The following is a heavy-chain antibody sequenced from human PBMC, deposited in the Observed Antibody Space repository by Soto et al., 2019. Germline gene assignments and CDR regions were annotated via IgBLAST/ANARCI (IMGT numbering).Heavy chain of an antibody. J-gene: IGHJ4*02. CDR1: GFTFSNSW. Sequence: EVQLVESRGDLVQPGGSLRLSCAASGFTFSNSWMTWVRQAPGKGLEWVANINQDGSGKYYVESVKGRFTISRDNAQNSLFLQMNNLRGEDTAVYYCARREFWGQGTLVTVSS. CDR2: INQDGSGK. CDR3: ARREF. V-gene: IGHV3-7*03.